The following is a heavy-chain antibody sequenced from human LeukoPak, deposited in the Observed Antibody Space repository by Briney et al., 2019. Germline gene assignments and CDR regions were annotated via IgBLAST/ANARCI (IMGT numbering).Heavy chain of an antibody. Sequence: GGSLRLSCTASGFTFGDYVMSWVRQAPGKGLEWVGFIRSKAYGGTTEYAASVKGRFTISRDDSKSIAYLQMNSLKTEDTAVYYCTSALGYDILTGYSARAPLGYWGQGTLVTVSS. V-gene: IGHV3-49*04. CDR1: GFTFGDYV. J-gene: IGHJ4*02. D-gene: IGHD3-9*01. CDR2: IRSKAYGGTT. CDR3: TSALGYDILTGYSARAPLGY.